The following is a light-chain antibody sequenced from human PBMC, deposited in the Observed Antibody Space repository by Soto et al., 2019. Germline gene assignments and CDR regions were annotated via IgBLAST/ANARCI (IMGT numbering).Light chain of an antibody. CDR1: SSDVGSYNL. CDR3: CSYAGSGTYV. V-gene: IGLV2-23*01. CDR2: EGS. Sequence: QSVLTQPASVSGSPGQSITISCTGISSDVGSYNLVSWYQQHPGEAPQLLIYEGSKRPSGVSIRFSGSKSGNTASLTISGLQAEDEADFYCCSYAGSGTYVFGTGTKVTVL. J-gene: IGLJ1*01.